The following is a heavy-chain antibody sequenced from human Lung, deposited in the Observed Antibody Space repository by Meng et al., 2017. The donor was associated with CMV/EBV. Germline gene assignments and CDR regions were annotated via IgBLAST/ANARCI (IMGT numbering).Heavy chain of an antibody. V-gene: IGHV5-51*01. J-gene: IGHJ4*02. D-gene: IGHD5-24*01. CDR3: ARVEMSTSWAFDY. CDR2: IYPGDSDI. CDR1: GYRFTSYW. Sequence: GEXXKISCEGFGYRFTSYWIGWVRQMPGRGLEWMGIIYPGDSDIRYSPSFDGQVIISADKTVSTAYLQWSSLKASDSATYYCARVEMSTSWAFDYWGQATLVTVSS.